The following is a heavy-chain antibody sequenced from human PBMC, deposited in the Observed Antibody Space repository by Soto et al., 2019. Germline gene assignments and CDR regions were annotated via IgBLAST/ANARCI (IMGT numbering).Heavy chain of an antibody. Sequence: QVQLVQSGPEVKKPGASVKVSCKTSGYTFINYGISWVRQAPGQGREWMGWINPDNGNTNFAQRLQGRVTMTADRCTRTAYMELRSLRFDDKAMYYCARVGGAVVTADYWGQGTLVTVSS. J-gene: IGHJ4*02. CDR1: GYTFINYG. V-gene: IGHV1-18*01. CDR2: INPDNGNT. CDR3: ARVGGAVVTADY. D-gene: IGHD1-26*01.